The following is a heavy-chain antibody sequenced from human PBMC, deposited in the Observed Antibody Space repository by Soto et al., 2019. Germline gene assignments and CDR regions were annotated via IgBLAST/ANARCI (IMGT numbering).Heavy chain of an antibody. CDR1: GFTFSSYS. V-gene: IGHV3-21*01. CDR2: ISSSSSYI. Sequence: GGSLRLSCAASGFTFSSYSMNWVRQAPGKGLEWVSSISSSSSYIYYADSVKGRFTISRDNAKNSLYLQMNSLRAEDTAVYYCARDHSSVPWFDHWGQGTLVTVSS. D-gene: IGHD3-22*01. J-gene: IGHJ5*02. CDR3: ARDHSSVPWFDH.